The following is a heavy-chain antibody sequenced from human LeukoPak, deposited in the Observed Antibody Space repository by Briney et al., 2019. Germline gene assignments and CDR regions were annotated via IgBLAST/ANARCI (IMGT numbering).Heavy chain of an antibody. V-gene: IGHV1-2*02. CDR1: GYTFTGYY. CDR2: INPNSGGT. D-gene: IGHD3-22*01. CDR3: AREFNGYYDSSGYYPRFDY. J-gene: IGHJ4*02. Sequence: ASVKVSCKASGYTFTGYYMHWVRQAPGQGLEWMGWINPNSGGTNYAQKLQGRVTMTTDTSTSTAYMELRSLRSDDTAVYYCAREFNGYYDSSGYYPRFDYWGQGTLVTVSS.